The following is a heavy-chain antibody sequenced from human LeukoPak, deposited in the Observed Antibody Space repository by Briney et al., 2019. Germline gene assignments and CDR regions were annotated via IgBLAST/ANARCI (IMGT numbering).Heavy chain of an antibody. J-gene: IGHJ5*02. CDR3: ATDGAGFDT. V-gene: IGHV3-11*01. Sequence: GSLRLSCVASGFTFSDYYMSWIRQAPGKGLEWLSYINIAGSNTHYADSVMGRFTVSRDNAKKSLYLQMNNLRAEDTAVYYCATDGAGFDTWGQGVLVTASS. CDR2: INIAGSNT. CDR1: GFTFSDYY.